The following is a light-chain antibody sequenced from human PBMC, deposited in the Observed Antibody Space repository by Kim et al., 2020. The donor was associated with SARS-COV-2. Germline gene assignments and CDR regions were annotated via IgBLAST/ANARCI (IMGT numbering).Light chain of an antibody. CDR2: EVS. V-gene: IGLV2-8*01. CDR3: SAYAGKV. CDR1: SSDVGGYNY. J-gene: IGLJ2*01. Sequence: SPGQSVTIPFLGTSSDVGGYNYVSCYQQHPGKAPKPLIYEVSKRPSGVPDRFSGSKSGNTASLTVSGLQAEDEADYYCSAYAGKVFGGGTQLTVL.